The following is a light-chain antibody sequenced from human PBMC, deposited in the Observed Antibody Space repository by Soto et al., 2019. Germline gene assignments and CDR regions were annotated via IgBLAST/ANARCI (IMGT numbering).Light chain of an antibody. V-gene: IGKV3-15*01. CDR1: QSVSSD. Sequence: VRTKSQASMTVSQGERATLACRASQSVSSDLAWYQQKPGQAPRLLIYGASSRATVIPARFSGSGSGTEFTLSITVLHSEDFAVYYCQQSGSWPPRTFGGGTKVDI. CDR3: QQSGSWPPRT. CDR2: GAS. J-gene: IGKJ4*01.